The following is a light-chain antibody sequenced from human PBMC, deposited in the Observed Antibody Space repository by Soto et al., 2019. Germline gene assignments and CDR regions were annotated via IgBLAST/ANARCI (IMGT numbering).Light chain of an antibody. Sequence: QSVLTQPPSASGTPGQRVAISCSSNIGSDTVNWYQQLPGTAPKLLIYSDNQRPSGVPDRFSGSKSGTSASLAISGLQSEDEADYYCAAWDDSLNGPVFGGGTQLTVL. J-gene: IGLJ2*01. CDR2: SDN. CDR1: NIGSDT. CDR3: AAWDDSLNGPV. V-gene: IGLV1-44*01.